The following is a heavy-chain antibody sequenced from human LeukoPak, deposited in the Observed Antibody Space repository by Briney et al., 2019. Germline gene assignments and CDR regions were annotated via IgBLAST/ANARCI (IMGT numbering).Heavy chain of an antibody. Sequence: SETLSLTCTVSGGSINSGGHYCNWIRQHPGKGLEWIGYIYYSGSTYYNPSLKSRLTISVDTSKNQFSLKLSSVTAADTAVYYCARDRGYGMDVWGQGTTVTVSS. V-gene: IGHV4-31*03. CDR2: IYYSGST. CDR3: ARDRGYGMDV. J-gene: IGHJ6*02. CDR1: GGSINSGGHY.